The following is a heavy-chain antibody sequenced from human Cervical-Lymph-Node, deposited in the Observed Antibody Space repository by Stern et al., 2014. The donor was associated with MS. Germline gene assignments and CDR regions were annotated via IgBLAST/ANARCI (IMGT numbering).Heavy chain of an antibody. CDR2: ISNDGNNK. V-gene: IGHV3-30-3*01. D-gene: IGHD2-21*01. J-gene: IGHJ5*02. Sequence: VQLVQSGGGVVQPGRSLRLSCAASGFMFSYYSMHWVRQAPGKGLEWVSVISNDGNNKYYPDSVKGRFTISRDNSKNPLSLPMNSLRRGDTAVFFCGGSIGDCGGVPCYPEFDLWGQGARVTVSS. CDR1: GFMFSYYS. CDR3: GGSIGDCGGVPCYPEFDL.